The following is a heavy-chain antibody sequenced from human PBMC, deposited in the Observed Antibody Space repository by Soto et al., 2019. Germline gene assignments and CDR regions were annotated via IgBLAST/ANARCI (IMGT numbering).Heavy chain of an antibody. J-gene: IGHJ6*02. CDR1: GFTFSSYA. V-gene: IGHV3-21*01. Sequence: PGGSLRLCCAASGFTFSSYAMSWVRQAPGKGLEWVSSISSRSSDIYYADSVKGRFTISRDNAKKSLYLQMTSLRAEDTAVYYCAREVVTMVRGVIITGYYGMDVWGQGTTVTVS. CDR2: ISSRSSDI. CDR3: AREVVTMVRGVIITGYYGMDV. D-gene: IGHD3-10*01.